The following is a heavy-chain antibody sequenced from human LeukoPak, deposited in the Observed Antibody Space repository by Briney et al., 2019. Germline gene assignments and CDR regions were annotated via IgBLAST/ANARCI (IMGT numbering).Heavy chain of an antibody. J-gene: IGHJ3*02. CDR3: ARRCSGGNCSGVFHI. V-gene: IGHV1-2*02. CDR2: INPNSGGT. CDR1: GYTFTGYY. D-gene: IGHD2-15*01. Sequence: GASLKVSCKASGYTFTGYYMHWVRQAPGQGLEWMGWINPNSGGTNYAQKFQGRVTMTRDTSISTAYMELSRLRSDDTAVYYCARRCSGGNCSGVFHIWGQGTMVTVSS.